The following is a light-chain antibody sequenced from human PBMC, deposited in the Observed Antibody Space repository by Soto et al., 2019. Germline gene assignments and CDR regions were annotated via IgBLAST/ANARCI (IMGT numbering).Light chain of an antibody. J-gene: IGLJ1*01. CDR1: NSDVGGYNA. V-gene: IGLV2-11*01. CDR2: DVS. CDR3: CSYAGSYIYV. Sequence: QSALTQPASVSGSPGQSITISCTGTNSDVGGYNAVSWYQQNPGKAPKFMIYDVSKRPSGVPDRFSGSKSGNTASLTISGLQAEDEADYYCCSYAGSYIYVFGTGTKVTVL.